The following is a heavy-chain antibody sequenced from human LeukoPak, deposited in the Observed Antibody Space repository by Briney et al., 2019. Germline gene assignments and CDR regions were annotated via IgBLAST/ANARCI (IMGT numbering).Heavy chain of an antibody. CDR2: IIPIFGTA. V-gene: IGHV1-69*06. CDR3: ARRKYYYDSSGYYYYYYYMDV. Sequence: SVKVSCKASGGTFSSYAISWVRQAPGQGLEWMGGIIPIFGTANYAQKFQGRVTITADKSTSTAYMELSSLRSEDTAVYYCARRKYYYDSSGYYYYYYYMDVWGKGTTVTVSS. CDR1: GGTFSSYA. J-gene: IGHJ6*03. D-gene: IGHD3-22*01.